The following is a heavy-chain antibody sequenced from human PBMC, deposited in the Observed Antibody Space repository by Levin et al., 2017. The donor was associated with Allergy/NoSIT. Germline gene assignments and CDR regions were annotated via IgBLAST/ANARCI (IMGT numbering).Heavy chain of an antibody. V-gene: IGHV4-34*01. CDR3: AREGDVRSCTRTTCYSLDY. D-gene: IGHD2-2*02. J-gene: IGHJ4*02. Sequence: SETLSLTCAVYGGSFSGYYWSWIRQPPGKGLEWIGEINHSGSTNYNPSLKSRVTISLDTSKDQFSLNLTSVTAADTAVYYCAREGDVRSCTRTTCYSLDYWGQGTLVTVSS. CDR2: INHSGST. CDR1: GGSFSGYY.